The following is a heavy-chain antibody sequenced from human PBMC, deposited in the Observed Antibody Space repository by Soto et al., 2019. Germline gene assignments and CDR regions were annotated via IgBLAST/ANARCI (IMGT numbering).Heavy chain of an antibody. Sequence: QVQLVESGGGVVQPGRSLRLSCAASGFTFSSYAMHWVRQAPGKGLEWVAVISYDGSNKYYADSVKGRFTISRDNSKNTLYLQMNTLRAEETAVYYCARERLQYFDYWGQGTLVTVSS. CDR3: ARERLQYFDY. CDR1: GFTFSSYA. D-gene: IGHD5-18*01. J-gene: IGHJ4*02. V-gene: IGHV3-30-3*01. CDR2: ISYDGSNK.